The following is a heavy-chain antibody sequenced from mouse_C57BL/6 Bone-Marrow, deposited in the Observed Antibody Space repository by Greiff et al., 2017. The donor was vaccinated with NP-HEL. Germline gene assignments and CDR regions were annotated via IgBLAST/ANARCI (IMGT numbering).Heavy chain of an antibody. CDR2: INPNNGGT. J-gene: IGHJ2*01. V-gene: IGHV1-26*01. CDR1: GYTFTDYY. CDR3: AREDGKRGNYFDY. D-gene: IGHD2-1*01. Sequence: EVQLQQSGPELVKPGASVKISCKASGYTFTDYYMNWVKQSHGKSLEWIGDINPNNGGTSYNQKFKGKATLTVDKSSSTAYMELRSLTSEDAAVYYCAREDGKRGNYFDYWGQGTTLTVSS.